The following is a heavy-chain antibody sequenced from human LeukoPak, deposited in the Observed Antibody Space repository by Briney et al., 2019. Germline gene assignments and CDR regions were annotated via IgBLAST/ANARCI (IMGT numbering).Heavy chain of an antibody. Sequence: PGGSLRLSRAASGFTFSSYGMHWVRQAPGKGLEWVAVIWYDGSNKYYADSVKGRFTISRDNSKNTLYLQMNSLRAEDTAVYYCAREVQYYDSSGYQGVDYWGQGTLVTVSS. V-gene: IGHV3-33*01. CDR1: GFTFSSYG. CDR3: AREVQYYDSSGYQGVDY. D-gene: IGHD3-22*01. J-gene: IGHJ4*02. CDR2: IWYDGSNK.